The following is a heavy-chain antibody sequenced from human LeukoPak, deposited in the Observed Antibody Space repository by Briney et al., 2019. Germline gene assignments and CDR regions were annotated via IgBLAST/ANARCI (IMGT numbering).Heavy chain of an antibody. CDR2: IKKDGSEK. Sequence: GGSLRLFCAASGFTFSSYWMSWVRQAPGKGLEWVANIKKDGSEKYYVDSVKGRFTISGDNAKNSLYLQMNSLRAEDTAVYYCVRGGGYYEDFDYWGQGTLVTVSS. D-gene: IGHD3-22*01. J-gene: IGHJ4*02. CDR1: GFTFSSYW. CDR3: VRGGGYYEDFDY. V-gene: IGHV3-7*01.